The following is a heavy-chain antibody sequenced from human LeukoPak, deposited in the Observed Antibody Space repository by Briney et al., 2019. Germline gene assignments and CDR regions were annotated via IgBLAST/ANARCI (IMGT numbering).Heavy chain of an antibody. V-gene: IGHV1-2*02. CDR3: ARERDTARFDY. Sequence: ASVKVSCKASGCTFTGYYIHWVRQAPGQGLEWMGWINPNSGDTNYAQKFQGRVTMTRDTSITTAYMELSSLRSDDTAVYYCARERDTARFDYWGQGTLVTVSS. CDR2: INPNSGDT. J-gene: IGHJ4*02. D-gene: IGHD5-18*01. CDR1: GCTFTGYY.